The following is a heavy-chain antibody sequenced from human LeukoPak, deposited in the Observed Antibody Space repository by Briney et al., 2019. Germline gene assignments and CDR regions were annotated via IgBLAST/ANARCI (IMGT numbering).Heavy chain of an antibody. CDR2: IYGGGST. D-gene: IGHD4-17*01. CDR3: ARDRAYGDYAA. V-gene: IGHV3-53*01. J-gene: IGHJ5*02. Sequence: PGGSLRLSCEASGFTVSSNYMSWVRQAPGKGLEWVSVIYGGGSTYYADSVKGRFTISRDTSKNTLYLQMNSLRAEDTAVYYCARDRAYGDYAAWGQGTLVTVSS. CDR1: GFTVSSNY.